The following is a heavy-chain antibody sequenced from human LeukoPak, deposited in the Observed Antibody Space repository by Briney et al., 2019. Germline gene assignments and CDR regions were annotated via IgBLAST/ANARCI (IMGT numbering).Heavy chain of an antibody. Sequence: GGSLRLSCAASGFTFSNYWMHWVRQVPGKGLVWVSRIKSDGSTTSYADSVEGRFTISRDNAKNTLYLQMNSLRAEDTAVYYCARVGASVGAIDYWGQGTLVTVSS. J-gene: IGHJ4*02. V-gene: IGHV3-74*01. CDR1: GFTFSNYW. CDR3: ARVGASVGAIDY. CDR2: IKSDGSTT. D-gene: IGHD1-26*01.